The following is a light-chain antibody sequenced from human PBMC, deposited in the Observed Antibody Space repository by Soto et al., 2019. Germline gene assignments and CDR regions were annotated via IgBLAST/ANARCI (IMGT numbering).Light chain of an antibody. CDR2: AAS. J-gene: IGKJ1*01. CDR1: QTISSY. CDR3: QQSYTTPRT. V-gene: IGKV1-39*01. Sequence: DTQMTQSPSSLSASVGDRVPITCRACQTISSYLNWYQQKPGQAPKLLIYAASSLQSGVPARFSGRGSGTDFTLTISSLQPEDFATYYCQQSYTTPRTFGQGTKVDI.